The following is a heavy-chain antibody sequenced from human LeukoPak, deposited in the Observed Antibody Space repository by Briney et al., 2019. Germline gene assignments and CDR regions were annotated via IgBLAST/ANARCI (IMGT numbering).Heavy chain of an antibody. J-gene: IGHJ5*02. D-gene: IGHD6-13*01. CDR3: AKKALAAAGTGDWFDP. V-gene: IGHV3-23*01. CDR2: VSGSGGST. Sequence: GGSLRLSCAASGFTFSSYGMSWVRQAPGKGLEWVSAVSGSGGSTYYADSVKGRFTISRDNSKNTLYLQMNSLRAEDTAVYYCAKKALAAAGTGDWFDPWGQGTLVTVSS. CDR1: GFTFSSYG.